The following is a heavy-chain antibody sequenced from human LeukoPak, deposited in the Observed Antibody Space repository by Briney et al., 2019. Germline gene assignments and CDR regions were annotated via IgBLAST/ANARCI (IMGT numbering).Heavy chain of an antibody. V-gene: IGHV4-34*01. CDR2: INHSGST. D-gene: IGHD6-13*01. J-gene: IGHJ4*02. Sequence: PSETLSLTCAVYGGSFSGYYWSWIRQPPGKGPEWIGEINHSGSTNYNPPLKSRVTISVDTSKNQFSLKLSSVTAADTAVYYCARKYSSWYWEGFDYWGQGTLVTVSS. CDR1: GGSFSGYY. CDR3: ARKYSSWYWEGFDY.